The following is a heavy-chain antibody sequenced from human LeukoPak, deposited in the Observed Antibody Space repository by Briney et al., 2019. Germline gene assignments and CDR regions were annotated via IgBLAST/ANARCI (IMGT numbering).Heavy chain of an antibody. CDR3: ARFSNDHGVKFDY. V-gene: IGHV4-39*01. CDR2: IYYSGST. J-gene: IGHJ4*02. CDR1: GGSISSSSYY. Sequence: SETLSLTCTVSGGSISSSSYYWGWIRQPPGKGLGWIGSIYYSGSTYYNPSLKSRVTISVDTSKNQFSLKLSSVTAADTAVYYCARFSNDHGVKFDYWGQGTLVTVSS. D-gene: IGHD4-17*01.